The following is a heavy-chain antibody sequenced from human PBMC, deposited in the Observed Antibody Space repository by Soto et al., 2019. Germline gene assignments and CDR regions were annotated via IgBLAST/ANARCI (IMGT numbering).Heavy chain of an antibody. CDR3: ARGFYLWDSSHYDMDI. V-gene: IGHV3-33*01. CDR2: TWYAENYK. D-gene: IGHD1-26*01. J-gene: IGHJ6*02. CDR1: DFDFNTYG. Sequence: QVKLVESGGGVVQPGGSLTLSCAASDFDFNTYGMHWVRQAPGQGLEWVAYTWYAENYKYYADSVQGRFTISKDNSKKTLYLQMNNLRAEDTAVYYCARGFYLWDSSHYDMDIWGQGTTVTVSS.